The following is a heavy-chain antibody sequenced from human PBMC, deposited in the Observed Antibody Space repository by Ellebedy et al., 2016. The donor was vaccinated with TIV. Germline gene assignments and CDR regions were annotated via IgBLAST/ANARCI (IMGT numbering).Heavy chain of an antibody. J-gene: IGHJ6*02. Sequence: SETLSLXXTVSGGSISSSSYYWGWIRQPPGKGLEWIGSIHYSGRTYYNPSLKSRVIISVDTSKNQFSLRLSSVTAADTAVYYCARLAYSSSSRDYYYGMDVWGQGTTVTVSS. V-gene: IGHV4-39*01. CDR3: ARLAYSSSSRDYYYGMDV. CDR2: IHYSGRT. CDR1: GGSISSSSYY. D-gene: IGHD6-6*01.